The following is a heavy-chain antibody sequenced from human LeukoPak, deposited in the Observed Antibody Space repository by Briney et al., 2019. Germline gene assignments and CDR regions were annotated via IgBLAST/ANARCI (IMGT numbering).Heavy chain of an antibody. V-gene: IGHV4-59*01. J-gene: IGHJ5*02. CDR1: GFTFSDYY. Sequence: KTGGSLRLSCAASGFTFSDYYMSWIRQPPGKGLEWIGDIYYSGSTNYNPSLKSRVTISVDTSKNQFSLKVSSVTAADTAVYYCARVGMFRFDPWGQGTLVTVSS. CDR3: ARVGMFRFDP. CDR2: IYYSGST. D-gene: IGHD3-10*02.